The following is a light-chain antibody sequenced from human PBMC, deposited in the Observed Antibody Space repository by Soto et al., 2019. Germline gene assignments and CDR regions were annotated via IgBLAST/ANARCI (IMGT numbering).Light chain of an antibody. V-gene: IGKV3-15*01. Sequence: VMTQSPATLSVSPGERATLSCRASQSISINLAWYQQKPGQAPSLLIYGASTRATGIPVRFSGSGSGTDFTLIISSLQSEDFAVYYCQQNNHWPWTFGQGTKVEIE. CDR1: QSISIN. CDR3: QQNNHWPWT. CDR2: GAS. J-gene: IGKJ1*01.